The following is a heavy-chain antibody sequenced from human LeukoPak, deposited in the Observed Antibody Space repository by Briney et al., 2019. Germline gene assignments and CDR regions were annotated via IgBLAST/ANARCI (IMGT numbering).Heavy chain of an antibody. CDR3: ARLIGGTLVRGVLNWFDP. J-gene: IGHJ5*02. D-gene: IGHD3-10*01. CDR1: GFTVSSNY. CDR2: IYSGGST. Sequence: GGSLRLSCAASGFTVSSNYMSWVRQAPGKGLEWVSLIYSGGSTYYADSVKGRFTISRDNSKNTLYLQMNSLGAEDTAVYYCARLIGGTLVRGVLNWFDPWGQGTLVTVSS. V-gene: IGHV3-53*01.